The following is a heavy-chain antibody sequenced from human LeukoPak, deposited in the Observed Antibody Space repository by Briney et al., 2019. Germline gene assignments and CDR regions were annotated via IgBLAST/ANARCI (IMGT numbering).Heavy chain of an antibody. Sequence: GESLQISFQGSGXTFNDYWIGWVRQMPGKGLEWMGIIYPGHSETRYSPSFQGQVTISADKSISTAYLQWSSLKASDTAMYFCARSPADGYTYGVDDFWGQGTLVTVSS. CDR3: ARSPADGYTYGVDDF. CDR2: IYPGHSET. D-gene: IGHD5-24*01. V-gene: IGHV5-51*01. J-gene: IGHJ3*01. CDR1: GXTFNDYW.